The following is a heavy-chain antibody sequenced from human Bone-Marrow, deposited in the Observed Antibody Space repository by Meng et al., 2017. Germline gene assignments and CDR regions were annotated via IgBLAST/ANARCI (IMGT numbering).Heavy chain of an antibody. D-gene: IGHD6-19*01. CDR1: GFTFDGYG. V-gene: IGHV3-20*04. Sequence: GESLKISCAASGFTFDGYGMSWVRQAPGKGLEWVSGINWNGGSTGYADSVKGRFTISRDNAKNSLYLQMNSLRAEDTALYYCARDTIAVAGTSKRSDAFDIWGQGTMVTVSS. CDR2: INWNGGST. CDR3: ARDTIAVAGTSKRSDAFDI. J-gene: IGHJ3*02.